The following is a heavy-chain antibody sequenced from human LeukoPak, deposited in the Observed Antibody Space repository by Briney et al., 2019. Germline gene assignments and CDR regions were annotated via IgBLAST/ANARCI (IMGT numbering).Heavy chain of an antibody. CDR3: TRDYGDVEY. CDR1: GFTFGACP. CDR2: IRSKGYGGTT. D-gene: IGHD4-17*01. J-gene: IGHJ4*02. V-gene: IGHV3-49*03. Sequence: GGSLRLSCTASGFTFGACPMSWFRQAPGKGLEWVGFIRSKGYGGTTEYAASVKGRFTISRDDSKNIAYLQMNSLKTEDTAVYFCTRDYGDVEYWGQGTLVTVSS.